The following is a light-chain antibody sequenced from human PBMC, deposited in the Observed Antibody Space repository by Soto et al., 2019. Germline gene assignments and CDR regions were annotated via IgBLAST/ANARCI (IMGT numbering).Light chain of an antibody. CDR3: QQYGLSPYS. CDR2: GAS. V-gene: IGKV3-20*01. Sequence: EIVLTQSPGTLSLSPGETATLSCEASDTVTSKVLAWYQQKPGQAPRLLIYGASNRASGISDRFSGSGSGTDFTLTTFSLEPEDFAVYYCQQYGLSPYSFGQGTKVE. CDR1: DTVTSKV. J-gene: IGKJ2*01.